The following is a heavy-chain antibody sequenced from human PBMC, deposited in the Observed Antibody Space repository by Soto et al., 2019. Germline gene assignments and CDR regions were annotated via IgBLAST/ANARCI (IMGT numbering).Heavy chain of an antibody. CDR3: TTGAATMVRGVDP. J-gene: IGHJ5*02. CDR2: IKSKTDGGTT. Sequence: EVQLVESGGGLVKPGGSLRLSCAASGFTFSNAWMSGVRQAPGKGLEWVGRIKSKTDGGTTDYAAPVKGRFTISRDDSKNTLYLQMNSLKTEDTAVYYCTTGAATMVRGVDPWGQGTLVTVSS. CDR1: GFTFSNAW. V-gene: IGHV3-15*01. D-gene: IGHD3-10*01.